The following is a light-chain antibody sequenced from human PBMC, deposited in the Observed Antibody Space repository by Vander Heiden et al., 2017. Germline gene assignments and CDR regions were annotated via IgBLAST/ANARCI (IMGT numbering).Light chain of an antibody. CDR1: ALPKQY. J-gene: IGLJ2*01. V-gene: IGLV3-25*03. Sequence: SYELTPPPSVPVSPGQTARITCSGDALPKQYAYWYQQKPGQAPVLVIYKDSERPSGIPERFSGSSSGTTVTLTISGVQAEDEADYYCQSADSSGTYVVFGGGTKLTVL. CDR2: KDS. CDR3: QSADSSGTYVV.